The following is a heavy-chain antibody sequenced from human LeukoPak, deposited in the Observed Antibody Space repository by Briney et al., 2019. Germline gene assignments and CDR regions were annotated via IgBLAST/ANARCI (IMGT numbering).Heavy chain of an antibody. J-gene: IGHJ4*02. CDR2: ISYDGSNK. Sequence: GGSLRLSCAASGFTFSSYGMHWVRQAPGKGLEGVGVISYDGSNKYYADSAKGRFTISRDNSKNTLYLQMNSLRAEDTAVYYCAKDRRDGGYPYYFDYWGQGTLVTVSS. V-gene: IGHV3-30*18. CDR1: GFTFSSYG. D-gene: IGHD5-12*01. CDR3: AKDRRDGGYPYYFDY.